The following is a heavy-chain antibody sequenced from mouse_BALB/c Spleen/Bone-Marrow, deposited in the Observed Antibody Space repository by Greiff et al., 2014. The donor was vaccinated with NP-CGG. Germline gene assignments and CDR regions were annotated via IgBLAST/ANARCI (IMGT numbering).Heavy chain of an antibody. CDR3: ARDYYGSSYFDY. V-gene: IGHV2-9*02. CDR2: IWAGGST. J-gene: IGHJ2*01. D-gene: IGHD1-1*01. CDR1: GFSLTSYG. Sequence: VQGVESGPGLVAPSQSLSITCTVSGFSLTSYGVHWVRQPPGKGLEWLGVIWAGGSTNYNSALMSRLSISKDNSKSQVFLKMNSLQTDDTAMSYYARDYYGSSYFDYWGQGTTLTVSS.